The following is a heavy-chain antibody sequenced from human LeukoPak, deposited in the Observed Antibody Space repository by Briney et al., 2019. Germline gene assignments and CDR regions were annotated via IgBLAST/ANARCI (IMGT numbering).Heavy chain of an antibody. Sequence: SWIRQPPGXGLEWIGYIYYSGSTNYNPSLKSRVTISVDTSKNQFSLKLSSVTAADTAVYYCAREVRPSGYELSSDYFDYWGQGTLVTVSS. J-gene: IGHJ4*02. CDR2: IYYSGST. D-gene: IGHD5-12*01. V-gene: IGHV4-59*01. CDR3: AREVRPSGYELSSDYFDY.